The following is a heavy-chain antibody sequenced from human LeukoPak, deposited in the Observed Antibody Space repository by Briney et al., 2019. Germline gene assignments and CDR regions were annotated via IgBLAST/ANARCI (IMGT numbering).Heavy chain of an antibody. Sequence: PGGSLRLSCAASGFTFSSYSLNWVRQAPGKGLEWVSSITTSSSYIYYADSVKGRFTISRDNAKNSLYLQMNSLRAEDTAVYYCARQRKAEKKRVTMIVVALPGPIDSWGQGTLVTVSS. CDR1: GFTFSSYS. J-gene: IGHJ4*02. V-gene: IGHV3-21*01. CDR2: ITTSSSYI. D-gene: IGHD3-22*01. CDR3: ARQRKAEKKRVTMIVVALPGPIDS.